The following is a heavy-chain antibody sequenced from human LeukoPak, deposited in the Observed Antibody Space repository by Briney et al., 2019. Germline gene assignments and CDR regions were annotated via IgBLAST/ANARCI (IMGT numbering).Heavy chain of an antibody. J-gene: IGHJ4*02. Sequence: SETLSLTCTVSGGSITSHFWSWIRQPPGKGLEWIGYIYHSGITNYNPSLKSRVTISVDTSKNQFSLELSSVTAADTAVYYCARDGYSGSSLFDSWGQGTLVTVPS. CDR2: IYHSGIT. D-gene: IGHD1-26*01. V-gene: IGHV4-59*11. CDR3: ARDGYSGSSLFDS. CDR1: GGSITSHF.